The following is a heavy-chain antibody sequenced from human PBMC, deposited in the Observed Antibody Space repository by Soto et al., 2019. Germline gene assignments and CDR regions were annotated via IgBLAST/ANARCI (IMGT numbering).Heavy chain of an antibody. CDR3: ARDGGGSTYYYYHGMDV. CDR2: ISYDGSNK. J-gene: IGHJ6*02. D-gene: IGHD3-3*01. CDR1: GFTFSSYV. Sequence: GGSLRLSCAASGFTFSSYVMYWVRQAPGKGLEWMAVISYDGSNKYYVDSVKGRFTISRDNSKNTLYLQMNSLRAEDTAVYYCARDGGGSTYYYYHGMDVWGLGTTVTVSS. V-gene: IGHV3-30-3*01.